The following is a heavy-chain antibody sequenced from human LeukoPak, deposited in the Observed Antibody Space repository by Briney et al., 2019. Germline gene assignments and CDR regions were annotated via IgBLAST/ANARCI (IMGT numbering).Heavy chain of an antibody. CDR2: INAATGNT. J-gene: IGHJ4*02. D-gene: IGHD4-17*01. V-gene: IGHV1-3*01. Sequence: ASVKVSCKASGYTFTNYAIHWVRQAPGQRLELMGWINAATGNTKYSQNFQGRITITRDTSASTAYMELNSLRSEDTAVYFCARALFSYGDFPYFDYWGQGALVTVSS. CDR1: GYTFTNYA. CDR3: ARALFSYGDFPYFDY.